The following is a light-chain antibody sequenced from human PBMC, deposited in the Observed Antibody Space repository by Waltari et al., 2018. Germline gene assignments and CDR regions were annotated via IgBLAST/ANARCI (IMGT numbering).Light chain of an antibody. V-gene: IGLV2-23*01. CDR1: SSDVGNYNI. CDR3: CSYAGSYTWV. J-gene: IGLJ3*02. Sequence: QSALTQPASVSGSPGQSITISCTGTSSDVGNYNIVSWYQQYPGKAPKVIIYDDNGRPSGVSDLFAGSKSGNTASLTSSGVQAGDEVDYYCCSYAGSYTWVFGGGTKLTVL. CDR2: DDN.